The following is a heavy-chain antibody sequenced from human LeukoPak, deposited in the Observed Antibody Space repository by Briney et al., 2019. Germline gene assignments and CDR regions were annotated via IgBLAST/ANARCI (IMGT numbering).Heavy chain of an antibody. J-gene: IGHJ4*02. Sequence: GGSLRLSCAASGFTFSSYWMSWVRQAPGKGLEWVANIKQDGSEKYYVDAVKGRFTISRDNAKNSLYLQMNSLRAEDTAVYYCAREADYDYVWGSYRALDYWGQGTLVTVSS. CDR1: GFTFSSYW. CDR2: IKQDGSEK. D-gene: IGHD3-16*02. V-gene: IGHV3-7*01. CDR3: AREADYDYVWGSYRALDY.